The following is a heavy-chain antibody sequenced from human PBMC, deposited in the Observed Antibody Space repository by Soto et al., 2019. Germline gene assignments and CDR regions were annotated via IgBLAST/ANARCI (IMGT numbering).Heavy chain of an antibody. J-gene: IGHJ4*02. CDR2: INPSSGVA. CDR1: GYRFTAYY. V-gene: IGHV1-46*01. Sequence: QVQLVQSGAGVQKPGASVKVSCEASGYRFTAYYMHWVRQAPGQGLEWMAIINPSSGVANYAQRFQGRFTMTRDTSTSTVYTELSRLRSDDTAVYYCARSPPLRECPGGDCSHFDYWGQGTLVTVS. CDR3: ARSPPLRECPGGDCSHFDY. D-gene: IGHD2-21*02.